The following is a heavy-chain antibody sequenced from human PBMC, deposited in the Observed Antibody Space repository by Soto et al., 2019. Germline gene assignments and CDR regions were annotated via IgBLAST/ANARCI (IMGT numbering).Heavy chain of an antibody. CDR1: GFTLDNHA. J-gene: IGHJ2*01. Sequence: QLQVVQSDVEVKRPGASVRISCKASGFTLDNHAMTWVRQAPGKGLEWMGWIGAIVYNDATNYARKFQGRLTMARDTSPNTVYMDLSSLRSDDTAVYYCARGTKGAGGWYFDIWGRGTLVVVSS. CDR2: IGAIVYNDAT. D-gene: IGHD1-26*01. V-gene: IGHV1-18*01. CDR3: ARGTKGAGGWYFDI.